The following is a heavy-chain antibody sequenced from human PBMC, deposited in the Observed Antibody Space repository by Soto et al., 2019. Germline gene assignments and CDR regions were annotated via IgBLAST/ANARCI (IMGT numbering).Heavy chain of an antibody. J-gene: IGHJ4*02. Sequence: GGSLRLSCAASGFTFSSYAMTWVRQAPGKGLEWVSSISGSGISTYYADSVKGRFTISRDNSKNTLYLQINSLRAEDAAVYYCAKSAGSNAYYPNDYWGQGTLVTVSS. CDR1: GFTFSSYA. CDR3: AKSAGSNAYYPNDY. D-gene: IGHD3-16*01. CDR2: ISGSGIST. V-gene: IGHV3-23*01.